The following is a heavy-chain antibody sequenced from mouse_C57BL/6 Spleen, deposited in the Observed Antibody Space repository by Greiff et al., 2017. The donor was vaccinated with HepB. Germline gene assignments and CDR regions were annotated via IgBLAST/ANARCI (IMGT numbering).Heavy chain of an antibody. CDR3: ARHEDGADGYYKGYFAY. J-gene: IGHJ2*01. CDR2: FYPGSGSI. CDR1: GYTFTAYT. Sequence: VKLMESGAELVKPGASVKLSCKASGYTFTAYTIHWVKQRSGQGLEWIGWFYPGSGSIKYNEKFKDKATLTADKSSSTVYMELSRLTSEDSAVYFCARHEDGADGYYKGYFAYWGQGTTLTVSS. V-gene: IGHV1-62-2*01. D-gene: IGHD2-3*01.